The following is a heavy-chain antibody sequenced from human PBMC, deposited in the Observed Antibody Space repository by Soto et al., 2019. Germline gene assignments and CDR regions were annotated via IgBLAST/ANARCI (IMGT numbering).Heavy chain of an antibody. CDR3: ASVTHDSSGYYSYYFDY. Sequence: PSETLSLTCPVSGGSISSYYWSWIRQPPGKGLEWIGYIYYSGSTNYNPSLKSRVTISVDTSKNQFSLKLSSVTAADTAVYYCASVTHDSSGYYSYYFDYWGQGTLVTVSA. D-gene: IGHD3-22*01. J-gene: IGHJ4*02. CDR1: GGSISSYY. V-gene: IGHV4-59*08. CDR2: IYYSGST.